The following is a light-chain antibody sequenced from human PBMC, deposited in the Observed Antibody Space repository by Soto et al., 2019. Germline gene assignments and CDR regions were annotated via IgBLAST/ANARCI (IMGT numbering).Light chain of an antibody. CDR1: QSIVTY. CDR3: QQSFSTPQT. J-gene: IGKJ1*01. Sequence: DIQMTQSPSSLSASVGDRVTITCRASQSIVTYLNWYQQRPGKAPKLLISGASSLQSGVPSRFSGGGSVSDFTLTISSLQPEDFATYYCQQSFSTPQTFGQGTKVEIK. CDR2: GAS. V-gene: IGKV1-39*01.